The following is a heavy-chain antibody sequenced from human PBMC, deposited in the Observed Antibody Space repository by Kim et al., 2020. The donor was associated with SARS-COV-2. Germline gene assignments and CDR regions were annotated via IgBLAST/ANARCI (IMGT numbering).Heavy chain of an antibody. J-gene: IGHJ4*02. CDR1: GGSISSYY. V-gene: IGHV4-59*13. D-gene: IGHD6-13*01. CDR3: ATAAAGIRRGEFDY. CDR2: IYYSGST. Sequence: SETLSLTCTVSGGSISSYYWSWIRQPPGKGLEWIGYIYYSGSTNYNPSLKSRVTISVDTSKNQFSLKLSSVTAADTAVYYCATAAAGIRRGEFDYWGQGTLVTVSS.